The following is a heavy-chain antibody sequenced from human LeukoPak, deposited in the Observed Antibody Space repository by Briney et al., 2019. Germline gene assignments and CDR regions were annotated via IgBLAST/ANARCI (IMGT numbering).Heavy chain of an antibody. D-gene: IGHD3-3*01. Sequence: SQTLSLTCTVSGGSISSGGYYWSWIRQHPGKGLEWIGYIYYSGSTYYNPSLKSRVTISVDTSKNQFSLKLSSVTAADTAVYYCARGLYYDFWSDPPSHWFDPWGQGTLVTVAS. CDR3: ARGLYYDFWSDPPSHWFDP. V-gene: IGHV4-31*03. CDR1: GGSISSGGYY. CDR2: IYYSGST. J-gene: IGHJ5*02.